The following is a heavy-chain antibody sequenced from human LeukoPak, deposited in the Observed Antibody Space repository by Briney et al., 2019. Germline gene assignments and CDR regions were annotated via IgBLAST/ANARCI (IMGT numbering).Heavy chain of an antibody. V-gene: IGHV1-18*01. D-gene: IGHD2-21*02. CDR2: ISGYNGNT. J-gene: IGHJ6*03. CDR1: GYTFTSYD. Sequence: ASVKVSCKASGYTFTSYDISWVRQAPGQGLEWMGWISGYNGNTNYAQKVQGRVTMTADTSTSTAYMELRCLRSDDTAVYYCARNSKVTPGYYYYHMDVWGKGTTVTVSS. CDR3: ARNSKVTPGYYYYHMDV.